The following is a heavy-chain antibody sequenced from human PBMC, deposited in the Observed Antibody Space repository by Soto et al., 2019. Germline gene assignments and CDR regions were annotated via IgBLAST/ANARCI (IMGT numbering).Heavy chain of an antibody. Sequence: QVQLQESGPRLVKPSGTLSLTCSVSGGSIRTDTWWSWVRQTPRKGLEWIGEVYNSRNTAYNPSLKGRATISVDRSKNRFSLNVNSVTAADTAVYYCARGYGDYEEWGQGTLVTVS. V-gene: IGHV4-4*02. CDR2: VYNSRNT. D-gene: IGHD4-17*01. CDR3: ARGYGDYEE. CDR1: GGSIRTDTW. J-gene: IGHJ4*02.